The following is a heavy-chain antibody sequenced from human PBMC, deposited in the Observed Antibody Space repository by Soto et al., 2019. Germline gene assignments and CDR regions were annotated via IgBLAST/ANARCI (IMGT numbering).Heavy chain of an antibody. CDR3: ARVREYSGYDMANWFDP. V-gene: IGHV4-4*07. CDR2: VFTSGTT. CDR1: DGSISTYY. J-gene: IGHJ5*02. Sequence: SETLSLTCTVSDGSISTYYWSWIRQPAGKELEWIGHVFTSGTTNYTPSLKSRVSMSLDTAKNQFSLRLSSVTAADTAVYYCARVREYSGYDMANWFDPRGQGTLVTVSS. D-gene: IGHD5-12*01.